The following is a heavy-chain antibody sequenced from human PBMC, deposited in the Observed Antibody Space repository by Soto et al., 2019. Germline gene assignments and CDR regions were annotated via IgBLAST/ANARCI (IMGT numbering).Heavy chain of an antibody. CDR1: GYTFTSYD. CDR3: ARTLDGDNVDY. D-gene: IGHD4-17*01. CDR2: MNSNSGNT. Sequence: QVQLVQSGAEVKKPGASVKVTCKASGYTFTSYDINWVRQATGQGLERMGWMNSNSGNTGSAQKFQGRVTMTRNTSISTAYMGLSSLRSEDTAVYYCARTLDGDNVDYGGQGTLVTVSS. V-gene: IGHV1-8*01. J-gene: IGHJ4*02.